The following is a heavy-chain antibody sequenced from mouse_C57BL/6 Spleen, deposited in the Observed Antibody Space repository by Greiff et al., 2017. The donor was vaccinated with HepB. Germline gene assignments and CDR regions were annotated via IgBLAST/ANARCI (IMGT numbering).Heavy chain of an antibody. D-gene: IGHD1-1*01. CDR2: IDPETGGT. CDR1: GYTFTDYE. CDR3: TRDYGSSLWYAMDY. J-gene: IGHJ4*01. V-gene: IGHV1-15*01. Sequence: QVQLQQSGAELVRPGASVTLSCKASGYTFTDYEMHWVKQTPVHGLEWIGAIDPETGGTAYNQKVKGKAILTADKSSSTAYMELRSLTSEDSAVYYCTRDYGSSLWYAMDYWGQGTSVTVSS.